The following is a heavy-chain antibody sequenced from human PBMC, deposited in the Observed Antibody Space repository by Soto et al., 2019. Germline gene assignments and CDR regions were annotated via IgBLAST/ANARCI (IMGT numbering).Heavy chain of an antibody. J-gene: IGHJ4*02. Sequence: ESLKISCKGSGYNFAGYWIAWVRQMPGKGLELMGIIYPSDSDTRYRPSFQGQVTISADKSISSAYLQWSSLRASDTAMYYCARGGVSTRPFAYWGQGTPVTVYS. V-gene: IGHV5-51*01. D-gene: IGHD3-3*01. CDR2: IYPSDSDT. CDR1: GYNFAGYW. CDR3: ARGGVSTRPFAY.